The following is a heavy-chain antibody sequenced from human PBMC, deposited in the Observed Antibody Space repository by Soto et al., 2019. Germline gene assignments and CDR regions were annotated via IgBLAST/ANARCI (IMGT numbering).Heavy chain of an antibody. CDR1: GFTFSSYS. CDR3: ARGGLGYYDILTGYYENYYYYGMDV. J-gene: IGHJ6*02. D-gene: IGHD3-9*01. V-gene: IGHV3-21*01. CDR2: ISSSSSYI. Sequence: EVQLVESGGGLVKPGGSLRLSCAASGFTFSSYSMNWVRQAPGKGLEWVSSISSSSSYIYYADSVKGRFTISRDNAKNSLYLQMNSLRAEDTAVYYCARGGLGYYDILTGYYENYYYYGMDVWGQGTTVTVSS.